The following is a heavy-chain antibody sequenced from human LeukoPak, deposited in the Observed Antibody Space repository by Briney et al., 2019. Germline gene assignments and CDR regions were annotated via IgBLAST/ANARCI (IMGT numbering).Heavy chain of an antibody. CDR2: IKQEGSEK. CDR1: GFTSSSYW. J-gene: IGHJ4*02. Sequence: GGSLRLACAADGFTSSSYWMSWVRQAPGKGLEWVANIKQEGSEKYYVDSVRGRFTISRDNAKNSLYLQMNSLRAEDTAVYYCARMTTVVTPSDYWGQGTLVTVSS. CDR3: ARMTTVVTPSDY. V-gene: IGHV3-7*01. D-gene: IGHD4-23*01.